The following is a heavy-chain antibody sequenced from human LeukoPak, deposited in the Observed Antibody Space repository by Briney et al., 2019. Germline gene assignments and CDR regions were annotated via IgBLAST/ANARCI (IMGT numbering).Heavy chain of an antibody. CDR2: IYSGGST. D-gene: IGHD3-9*01. CDR1: GFTFSSYI. J-gene: IGHJ4*02. Sequence: GGSLRLSCAASGFTFSSYIMNWVRQAPGKGLEWVSVIYSGGSTYYADSVKGRFTISRHNSKNTLYLQMNSLRAEDTAVYYCARDSRGYDILTGYYNSGLDYWGQGTLVTVSS. V-gene: IGHV3-53*04. CDR3: ARDSRGYDILTGYYNSGLDY.